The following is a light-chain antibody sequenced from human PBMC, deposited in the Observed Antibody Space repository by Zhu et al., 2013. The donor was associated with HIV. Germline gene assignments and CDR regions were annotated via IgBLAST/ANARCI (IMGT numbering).Light chain of an antibody. Sequence: EIVMTQSPGTLSLSPGDRASLSCRASQSVSSNYLAWYQHKPGQAPRLLIYDASSRATGIPDRFSGSGSGTDFTLTISRLEPEDFAVYYCQQYGSTFTWTFGQGTKVEDQT. J-gene: IGKJ1*01. CDR2: DAS. V-gene: IGKV3-20*01. CDR3: QQYGSTFTWT. CDR1: QSVSSNY.